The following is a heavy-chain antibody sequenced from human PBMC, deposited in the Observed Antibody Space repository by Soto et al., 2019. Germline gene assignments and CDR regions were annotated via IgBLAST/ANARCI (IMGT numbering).Heavy chain of an antibody. CDR1: GYTSTRYT. CDR2: INPDNGNT. CDR3: ARGIATGQLDP. J-gene: IGHJ5*02. V-gene: IGHV1-3*01. Sequence: ASVKVSCKASGYTSTRYTMNWVRQAPGQRLEWMGWINPDNGNTKSSQKFQDRVIITRDTSASTAYMDLSSLRSEDTAVYYCARGIATGQLDPWGQGTLVTVSS. D-gene: IGHD2-15*01.